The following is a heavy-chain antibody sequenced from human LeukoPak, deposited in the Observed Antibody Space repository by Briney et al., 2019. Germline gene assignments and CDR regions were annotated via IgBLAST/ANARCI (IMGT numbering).Heavy chain of an antibody. J-gene: IGHJ4*02. D-gene: IGHD5-24*01. Sequence: SETLSLTCTVSGGSISSYYWSWIRQPPGKGLEWIGYIYYSGSTNYNPSLKSRVTISVDTSKNQFSLKLSSVTAADTAVYYCARGMTTIDYWGQGTLVTVSS. CDR3: ARGMTTIDY. CDR1: GGSISSYY. CDR2: IYYSGST. V-gene: IGHV4-59*01.